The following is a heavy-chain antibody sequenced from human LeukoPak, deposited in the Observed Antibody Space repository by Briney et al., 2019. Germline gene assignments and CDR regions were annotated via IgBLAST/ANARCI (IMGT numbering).Heavy chain of an antibody. Sequence: GGSLRLSCEASEFTINSYWMSWVRQAPGKGLEWVANIKQGGSEKYYVDSVKGRFTISRDNAKNSVYLQMKSLRAEDTAVYYCARDRRGYYDSSVMNWFDPWGQGTLVTVSS. D-gene: IGHD3-22*01. CDR3: ARDRRGYYDSSVMNWFDP. CDR2: IKQGGSEK. CDR1: EFTINSYW. V-gene: IGHV3-7*01. J-gene: IGHJ5*02.